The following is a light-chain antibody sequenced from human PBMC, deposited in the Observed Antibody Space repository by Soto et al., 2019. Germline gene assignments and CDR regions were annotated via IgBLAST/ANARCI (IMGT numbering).Light chain of an antibody. V-gene: IGKV3-20*01. CDR1: QSVNSRF. CDR2: SAS. J-gene: IGKJ2*01. Sequence: EIVLTQSPGTLSLSPGERATLSCRASQSVNSRFLAWYQQKPGQAPRLLIYSASSRASGIPDRFSGSGSGTDFTLTISRLEPEEFAVYFCQQYGSSPRYTFGQGTKLEIK. CDR3: QQYGSSPRYT.